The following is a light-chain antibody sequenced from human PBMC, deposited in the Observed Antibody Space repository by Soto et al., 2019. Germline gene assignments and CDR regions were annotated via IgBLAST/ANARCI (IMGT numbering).Light chain of an antibody. J-gene: IGKJ5*01. V-gene: IGKV3-15*01. CDR3: QQYNNWPPT. CDR1: QSVSGD. Sequence: EIVMTQSPATLSVSPGERATLSCRASQSVSGDLAWYQQKPGQATRLLIHGASTRAIGFTARFSGSGSGTEFTLTISSLQSEDFALYYCQQYNNWPPTFGQGTRRRL. CDR2: GAS.